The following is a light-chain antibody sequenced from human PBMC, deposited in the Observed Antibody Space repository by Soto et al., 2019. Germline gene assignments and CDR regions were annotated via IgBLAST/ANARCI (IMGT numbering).Light chain of an antibody. V-gene: IGKV1-5*03. Sequence: DIQMTQSPSTLSASVGDIVTITCRASQSISSWLAWYQQKPWKAPKVLIYKASSLESGVPSRFSGSGSGTEFTITISIPQPDAPANDYCQQYQCLWTFGRATKV. CDR1: QSISSW. CDR2: KAS. J-gene: IGKJ1*01. CDR3: QQYQCLWT.